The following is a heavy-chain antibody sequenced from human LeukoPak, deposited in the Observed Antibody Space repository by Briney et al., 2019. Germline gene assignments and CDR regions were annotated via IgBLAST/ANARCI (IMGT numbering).Heavy chain of an antibody. D-gene: IGHD1-26*01. J-gene: IGHJ4*02. V-gene: IGHV4-34*01. Sequence: SETLSLTCAVYGGSFSGYYWSWIRQPPGKGLEWIGEINHSGSTNYNPSLKSRVTISVDTSKNQFSLKLSSVTAADTAVYYCAREHIVGATYFDYWGQGTLVTVSS. CDR1: GGSFSGYY. CDR2: INHSGST. CDR3: AREHIVGATYFDY.